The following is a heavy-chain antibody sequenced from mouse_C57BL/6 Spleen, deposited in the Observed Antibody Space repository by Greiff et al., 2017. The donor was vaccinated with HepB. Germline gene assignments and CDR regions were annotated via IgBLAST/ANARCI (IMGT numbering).Heavy chain of an antibody. D-gene: IGHD4-1*01. CDR1: GYTFTDYY. CDR2: INPNNGGT. J-gene: IGHJ3*01. Sequence: EVQLQQSGPELVKPGASVKISCKASGYTFTDYYMNWVKQSHGKSLEWIGDINPNNGGTSYNQKFKGKATLTVDKSSSTAYMELRSLTSEDSAVYYCARSWDPWGQGTLVTVSA. CDR3: ARSWDP. V-gene: IGHV1-26*01.